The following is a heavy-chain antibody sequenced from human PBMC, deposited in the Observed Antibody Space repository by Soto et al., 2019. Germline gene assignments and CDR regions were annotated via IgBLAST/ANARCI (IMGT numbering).Heavy chain of an antibody. CDR3: TRASSLDFDF. CDR1: GFTFGDYA. D-gene: IGHD3-16*01. CDR2: IRRNAYGGTT. V-gene: IGHV3-49*04. Sequence: GSLRLSCTTSGFTFGDYALSWVRQAPGKGLEWVGFIRRNAYGGTTDYAASVKGRFTISRDDSKSIAYLQMNSLRTEDTALYYCTRASSLDFDFWGQGTLVTVSS. J-gene: IGHJ4*02.